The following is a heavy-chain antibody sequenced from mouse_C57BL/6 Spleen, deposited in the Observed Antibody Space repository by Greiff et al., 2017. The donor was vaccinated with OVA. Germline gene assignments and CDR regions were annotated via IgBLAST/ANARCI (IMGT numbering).Heavy chain of an antibody. Sequence: VQLQQSGAELVRPGASVTLSCKASGYTFTDYEMHWVKQTPVHGLEWIGAIDPETGGTAYNQKFKGKAILTADKSSSTAYMELRSLTSEDSAVYYCTRRRSYYSNYEYYFDYWGQGTTLTVSS. CDR1: GYTFTDYE. J-gene: IGHJ2*01. CDR3: TRRRSYYSNYEYYFDY. V-gene: IGHV1-15*01. D-gene: IGHD2-5*01. CDR2: IDPETGGT.